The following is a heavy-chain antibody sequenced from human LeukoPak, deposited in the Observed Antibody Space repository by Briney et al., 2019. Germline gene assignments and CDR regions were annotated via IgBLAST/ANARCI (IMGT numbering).Heavy chain of an antibody. Sequence: GGSLRLSCAASGFTVSNNYMSWVRQAPGKGLEWVSVIYSGDNTYYVESVKGRFTISRDNSKNTLFLQMDRLRAEGTAVYYCAGRRVLDASFDYWGQGTLVTVSS. V-gene: IGHV3-66*02. J-gene: IGHJ4*02. CDR2: IYSGDNT. CDR3: AGRRVLDASFDY. CDR1: GFTVSNNY. D-gene: IGHD3-16*01.